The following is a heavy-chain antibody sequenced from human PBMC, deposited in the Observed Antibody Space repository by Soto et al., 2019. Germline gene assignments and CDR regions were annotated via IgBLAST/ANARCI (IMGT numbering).Heavy chain of an antibody. D-gene: IGHD6-13*01. CDR2: IFPGDSDT. Sequence: GESLKISCRGSGYNFANYWIGWVRQMPGKGLEWMGMIFPGDSDTKNSPSLQGQITMSVDRSNSSAYLQWRSLKASDTAMYYCAAGYTTGPDAFDIWGQGTMVTVSS. V-gene: IGHV5-51*01. J-gene: IGHJ3*02. CDR1: GYNFANYW. CDR3: AAGYTTGPDAFDI.